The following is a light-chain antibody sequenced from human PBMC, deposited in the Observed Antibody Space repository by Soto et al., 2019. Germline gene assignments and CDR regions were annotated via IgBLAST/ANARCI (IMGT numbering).Light chain of an antibody. Sequence: EIVLTQSPATLSLSPGERATLSCRASQSVSSYLAWYQQKAGQAPRLLIYDASNRATGIPARFSGSVSGTDFTLTISTRGLKFFAFYYGQQRSNGRWLISGGGPRGEIK. V-gene: IGKV3-11*01. CDR3: QQRSNGRWLI. J-gene: IGKJ4*01. CDR2: DAS. CDR1: QSVSSY.